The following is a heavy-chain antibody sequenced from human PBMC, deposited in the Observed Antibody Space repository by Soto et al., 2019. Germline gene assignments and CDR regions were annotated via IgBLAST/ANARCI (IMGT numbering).Heavy chain of an antibody. CDR1: GGTFSSYT. V-gene: IGHV1-69*02. J-gene: IGHJ4*02. Sequence: QVQLVQSGAEVKKPGSSVKVSCKASGGTFSSYTISWVRQAPGQGVEWMGRIIPILGIANYAQKFQGRVTITADKSTSTAYMELSSLRSEDTAVYYCATRIAAAGTVDYWGQGTLVTVSS. CDR3: ATRIAAAGTVDY. CDR2: IIPILGIA. D-gene: IGHD6-13*01.